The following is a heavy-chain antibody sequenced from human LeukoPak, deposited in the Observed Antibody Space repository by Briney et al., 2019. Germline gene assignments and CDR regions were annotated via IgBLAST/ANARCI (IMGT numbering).Heavy chain of an antibody. CDR2: ISSSSSYI. Sequence: GGSLRLSCAASGFTFSSYSMNWVRQAPGKGLEWVSSISSSSSYIYYAASVKGRFTISRDNAKNSLYLQMNSLRAEDTAVYYCARGVAVAGNDYWGQGTLVTVSS. D-gene: IGHD6-19*01. V-gene: IGHV3-21*01. CDR3: ARGVAVAGNDY. CDR1: GFTFSSYS. J-gene: IGHJ4*02.